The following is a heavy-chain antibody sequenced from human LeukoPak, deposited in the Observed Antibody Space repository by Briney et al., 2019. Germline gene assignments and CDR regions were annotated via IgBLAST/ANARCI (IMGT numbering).Heavy chain of an antibody. D-gene: IGHD6-19*01. V-gene: IGHV1-46*01. J-gene: IGHJ4*02. CDR3: ARDSNLSSGWYYFDY. CDR2: INPSGGST. CDR1: AYTFTSYY. Sequence: ASVTVSCTASAYTFTSYYMHWVRQAPGQVLEWMGIINPSGGSTSYAQKFQGRVTMTRDTSTSTVYMELSSLRSEDTAVYYCARDSNLSSGWYYFDYWGQGTLVTVSS.